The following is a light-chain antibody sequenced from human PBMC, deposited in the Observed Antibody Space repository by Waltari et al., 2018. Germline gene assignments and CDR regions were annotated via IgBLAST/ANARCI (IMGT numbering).Light chain of an antibody. J-gene: IGLJ3*02. CDR1: SSDLSTYNY. V-gene: IGLV2-11*01. CDR2: DVT. Sequence: QSALTQPRSVSGSPGQSVPISCTGTSSDLSTYNYVSWYQQHPGKAPKLRIHDVTRRPSGVPDRFSGSRSGNLASLTISGLQAEDEADYYCCSYTGGYTWVFGGGTKLTVL. CDR3: CSYTGGYTWV.